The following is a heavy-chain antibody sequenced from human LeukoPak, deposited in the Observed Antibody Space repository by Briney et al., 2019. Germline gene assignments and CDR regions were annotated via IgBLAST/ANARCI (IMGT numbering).Heavy chain of an antibody. CDR3: ARTAGYSSIVFDI. CDR2: IKQDGSEK. V-gene: IGHV3-7*02. CDR1: GFTFSNYW. J-gene: IGHJ3*02. D-gene: IGHD2-2*01. Sequence: PGGSLRLSCAASGFTFSNYWMSWVRQAPGKGLEWVANIKQDGSEKYYVDSVKGRFTISRDNAKNSLYLQMNSLRAEDTAVYNCARTAGYSSIVFDIWGQGTMVTVSP.